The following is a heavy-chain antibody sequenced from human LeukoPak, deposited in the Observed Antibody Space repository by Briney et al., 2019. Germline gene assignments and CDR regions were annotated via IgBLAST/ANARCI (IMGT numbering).Heavy chain of an antibody. CDR3: AKDGSEQLRGSGSYLDY. Sequence: GGSLRLSCAASGFTFDDYAMHWVRQAPGKGLEWVSGISWNSGSIGYADSVKGRFTISRDNAKNPLYLQMNSLRAEDMALYYCAKDGSEQLRGSGSYLDYWGQGTLVTVSS. CDR1: GFTFDDYA. V-gene: IGHV3-9*03. CDR2: ISWNSGSI. D-gene: IGHD3-10*01. J-gene: IGHJ4*02.